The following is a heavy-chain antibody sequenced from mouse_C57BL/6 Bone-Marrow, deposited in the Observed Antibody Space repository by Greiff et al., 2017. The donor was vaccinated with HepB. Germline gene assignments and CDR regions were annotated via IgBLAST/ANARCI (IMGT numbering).Heavy chain of an antibody. J-gene: IGHJ1*03. D-gene: IGHD1-1*01. V-gene: IGHV1-64*01. Sequence: QVQLQQPGAELVKPGASVKLSCKASGYTFTSYWMHWVKQRPGQGLEWIGMIHPNSGSTNYNEKFKSKATLTVEKSSSTAYMQLSSLTSEDSAVYYCARGDYYGSSPSWCFDVWGTGTTVTVSS. CDR2: IHPNSGST. CDR3: ARGDYYGSSPSWCFDV. CDR1: GYTFTSYW.